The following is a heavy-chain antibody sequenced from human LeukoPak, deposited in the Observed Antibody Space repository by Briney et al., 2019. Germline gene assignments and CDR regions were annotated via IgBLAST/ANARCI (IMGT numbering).Heavy chain of an antibody. D-gene: IGHD3-9*01. CDR3: ARTNVLRYFDWVKGHNWFDP. CDR1: GYTFTSYG. J-gene: IGHJ5*02. V-gene: IGHV1-18*01. Sequence: GASVKVSCKASGYTFTSYGISWVRQAPGQGLEWMGWISAYNGNTNYAQKLQGRVTMTTDTSTSTAYMELRSLGSDDTAVYYCARTNVLRYFDWVKGHNWFDPWGQGTLVTVSS. CDR2: ISAYNGNT.